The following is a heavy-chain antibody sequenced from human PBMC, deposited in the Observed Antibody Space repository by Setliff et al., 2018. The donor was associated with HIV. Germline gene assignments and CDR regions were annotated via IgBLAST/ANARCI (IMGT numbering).Heavy chain of an antibody. D-gene: IGHD3-22*01. Sequence: SETLSLTCTVSGASITTDTYYWAWIRQPPGKGLEWIGSNYHRGSTHHNPSLKSRVTFSVDTSKNQFSLKLSSVTAADTAVYYCARHFYGYYGSNGHPIQYWGQGTLVTVSS. CDR1: GASITTDTYY. CDR2: NYHRGST. CDR3: ARHFYGYYGSNGHPIQY. V-gene: IGHV4-39*01. J-gene: IGHJ1*01.